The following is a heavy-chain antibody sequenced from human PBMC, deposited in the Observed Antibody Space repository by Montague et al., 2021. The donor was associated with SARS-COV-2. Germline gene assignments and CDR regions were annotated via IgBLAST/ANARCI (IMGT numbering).Heavy chain of an antibody. Sequence: SLRLSCAASGFTFGDHGMSWVRQAPGKGLEWVSGINWNGGSTGYADSVKGRFTISRDNAKNSLYMQMNSLRAEDTALYYCARGIVGATVPLDYYYGMDVWGQGNTVTVS. CDR1: GFTFGDHG. V-gene: IGHV3-20*04. J-gene: IGHJ6*02. CDR3: ARGIVGATVPLDYYYGMDV. CDR2: INWNGGST. D-gene: IGHD1-26*01.